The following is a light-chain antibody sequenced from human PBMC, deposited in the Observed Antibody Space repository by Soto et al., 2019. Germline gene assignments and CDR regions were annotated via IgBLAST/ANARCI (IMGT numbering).Light chain of an antibody. CDR1: QGISSY. CDR2: AAS. CDR3: QGLNDYPIT. V-gene: IGKV1-9*01. J-gene: IGKJ5*01. Sequence: DIQLTQSPSFLSASVGDRVTITCRASQGISSYLAWYQQKPGEAPKFLIYAASTLRGGVPSRFSGSGSWTEFTSTISSLQPEDFATYYCQGLNDYPITFGQGTRLEIK.